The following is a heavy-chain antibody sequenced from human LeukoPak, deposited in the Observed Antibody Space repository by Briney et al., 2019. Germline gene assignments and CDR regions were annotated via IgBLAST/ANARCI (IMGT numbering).Heavy chain of an antibody. V-gene: IGHV3-23*01. CDR3: AKGGPQFFDY. Sequence: PGRSLRLSCAVSGFTFSDYAMSWVRQAPGKGLEWVSTISGSGGSTYSADSVKGRFTISRDNSRNTLYLQMNSLRAEDTAIYYCAKGGPQFFDYWGQGTLVTVSS. J-gene: IGHJ4*02. CDR2: ISGSGGST. CDR1: GFTFSDYA. D-gene: IGHD5-24*01.